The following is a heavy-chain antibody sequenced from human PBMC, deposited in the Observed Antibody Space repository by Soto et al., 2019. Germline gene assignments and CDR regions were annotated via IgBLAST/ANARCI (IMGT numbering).Heavy chain of an antibody. V-gene: IGHV3-7*01. J-gene: IGHJ6*02. D-gene: IGHD3-3*02. Sequence: VGSLRLSCAASGFTFSSYWMTWVRQAPGKGLEWVANIKQDGSEKYYVDSVKGRFTISRDNAKNSLYLQMNSLRAEDSAVYYCAREYAFLEWLLKENYYYGMDVWSQGTTVTVSS. CDR3: AREYAFLEWLLKENYYYGMDV. CDR2: IKQDGSEK. CDR1: GFTFSSYW.